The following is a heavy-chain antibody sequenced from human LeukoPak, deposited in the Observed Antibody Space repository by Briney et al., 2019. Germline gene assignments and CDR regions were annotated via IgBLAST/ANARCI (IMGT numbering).Heavy chain of an antibody. CDR2: ISYDGSNR. CDR3: ARPDSSSFPFQH. D-gene: IGHD6-6*01. Sequence: GGSLRLSCAASGFTFSSYAMHWVRQAPGKGLEWVAVISYDGSNRYYADSVKGRFTISRDNYKNTLYLQMNSLRAEDTAVYYCARPDSSSFPFQHWGQGTLVTVSS. CDR1: GFTFSSYA. J-gene: IGHJ1*01. V-gene: IGHV3-30*04.